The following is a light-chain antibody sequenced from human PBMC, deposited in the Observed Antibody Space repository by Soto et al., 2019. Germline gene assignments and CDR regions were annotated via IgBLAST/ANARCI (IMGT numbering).Light chain of an antibody. V-gene: IGLV2-23*02. CDR2: EVT. Sequence: HSALTQPASVSGSPGQSITISCTGTSSDIGSYDLVSWYQQHPGTAPKLIIYEVTKRPSGVSTRFSGSKSGNTASLTISGLQAVDEADYYCCSFADFTYVFGTGTKVTVL. CDR3: CSFADFTYV. CDR1: SSDIGSYDL. J-gene: IGLJ1*01.